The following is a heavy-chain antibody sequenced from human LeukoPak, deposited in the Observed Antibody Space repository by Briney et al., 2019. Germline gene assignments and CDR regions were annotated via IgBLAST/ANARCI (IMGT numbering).Heavy chain of an antibody. CDR3: ARHTANWGFGY. J-gene: IGHJ4*02. Sequence: PSETLSLTCTVSGDSISSYYWSWIRQPPGKGLEWIAYTYYSGSTKYNPSLKRRVTISVDTSKNQLSLKLSSVTAADTAVYYCARHTANWGFGYWGQGTLVTVSS. V-gene: IGHV4-59*08. CDR2: TYYSGST. CDR1: GDSISSYY. D-gene: IGHD7-27*01.